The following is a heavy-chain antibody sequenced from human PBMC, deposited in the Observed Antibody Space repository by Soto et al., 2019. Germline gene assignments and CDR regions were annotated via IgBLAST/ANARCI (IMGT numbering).Heavy chain of an antibody. V-gene: IGHV1-3*01. CDR1: GYIFNNYV. D-gene: IGHD3-10*01. CDR3: ARVAAPTVITHYFDY. J-gene: IGHJ4*02. CDR2: INAGNGYT. Sequence: GASVKVSCKASGYIFNNYVLHWVRQAPGQRLEWVGRINAGNGYTKYSQKFQGRVTITRDTSATTVYMVLYSLRSEDTAMYYCARVAAPTVITHYFDYWGQGILVTVYS.